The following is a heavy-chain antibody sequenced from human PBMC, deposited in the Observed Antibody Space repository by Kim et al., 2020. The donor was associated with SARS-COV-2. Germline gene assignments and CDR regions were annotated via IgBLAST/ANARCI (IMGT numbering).Heavy chain of an antibody. CDR2: ISSSGSTI. D-gene: IGHD3-3*01. V-gene: IGHV3-48*03. Sequence: GGSLRLSCAASGFTFSSYEMNWVRQAPGKGLEWVSYISSSGSTIYYADSVKGRFTISRDNAKNSLYLQMNSLRAEDTAVYYCARDSRVTIFGVVIDYYGMDVWGQGTTVIVSS. CDR1: GFTFSSYE. CDR3: ARDSRVTIFGVVIDYYGMDV. J-gene: IGHJ6*02.